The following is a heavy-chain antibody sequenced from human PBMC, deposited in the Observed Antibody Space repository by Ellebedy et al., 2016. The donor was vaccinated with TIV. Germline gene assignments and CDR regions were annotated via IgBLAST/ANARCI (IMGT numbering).Heavy chain of an antibody. Sequence: SETLSLXXAVYGGSFSGYYWSWIRQPPGKGLEWIGEINHSGSTNYNPSLKSRVTISVDTSKNQFSLKLSSVTAADTAVYYCARSSSPSLLDYWGQGTLVTVSS. CDR1: GGSFSGYY. CDR3: ARSSSPSLLDY. V-gene: IGHV4-34*01. J-gene: IGHJ4*02. D-gene: IGHD6-6*01. CDR2: INHSGST.